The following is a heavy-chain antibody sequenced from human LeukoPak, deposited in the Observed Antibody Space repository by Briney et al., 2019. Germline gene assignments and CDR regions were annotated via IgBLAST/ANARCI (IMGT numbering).Heavy chain of an antibody. Sequence: SETLSLTCTVSGGSISSYYWSWIRQPPGKGLEWIGYIYNSGSTNYNPSLKSRVTISVDTSKNQFSLKLSPVTAADTAVYYCARDSVYATNWFDPWGQGTLVTVSS. CDR2: IYNSGST. CDR1: GGSISSYY. D-gene: IGHD2-8*01. CDR3: ARDSVYATNWFDP. V-gene: IGHV4-59*01. J-gene: IGHJ5*02.